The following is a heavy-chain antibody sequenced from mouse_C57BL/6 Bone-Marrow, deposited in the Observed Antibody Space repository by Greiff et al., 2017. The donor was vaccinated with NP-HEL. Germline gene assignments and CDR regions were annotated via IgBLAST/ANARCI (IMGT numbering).Heavy chain of an antibody. D-gene: IGHD1-1*01. CDR3: ARDGYYGSSPGWYFDV. CDR1: GYTFTSYW. Sequence: VQLQQPGAELVKPGASVKMSCKASGYTFTSYWITWVKQRPGQGLEWIGDIYPGSGSTNYNEKFKSKATLTVDTSSSTAYMQLSSLTSEDSAVYYCARDGYYGSSPGWYFDVWGTGTTVTVSS. J-gene: IGHJ1*03. V-gene: IGHV1-55*01. CDR2: IYPGSGST.